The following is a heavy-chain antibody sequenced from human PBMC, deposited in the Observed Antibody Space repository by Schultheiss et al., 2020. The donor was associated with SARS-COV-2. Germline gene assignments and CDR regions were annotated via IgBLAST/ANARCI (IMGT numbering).Heavy chain of an antibody. J-gene: IGHJ4*02. CDR1: GFTLSSSG. Sequence: GGSLRLSCAASGFTLSSSGMHWVRQAPGKGLEWVGRIKSKTDGGTTDYAAPVKGRFTISRDDSKNTLYLQMNSLKTEDTAVYYCTTGDLVVPVTLDYWGQGTLVTVSS. CDR3: TTGDLVVPVTLDY. CDR2: IKSKTDGGTT. V-gene: IGHV3-15*07. D-gene: IGHD2-2*01.